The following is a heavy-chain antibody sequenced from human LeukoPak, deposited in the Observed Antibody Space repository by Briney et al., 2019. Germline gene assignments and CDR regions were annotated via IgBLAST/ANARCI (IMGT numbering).Heavy chain of an antibody. CDR2: ISSSGSTI. V-gene: IGHV3-48*03. CDR1: GFTFSSYE. J-gene: IGHJ4*02. D-gene: IGHD6-13*01. Sequence: GGSLRLSCAASGFTFSSYEMNWVRQAPGKGLEWVSYISSSGSTIYYADSVKGRFTISRDNAKNSLYLQMNSLRAEDTAVYYCARQPAAGTNYWGQGTLVTVSS. CDR3: ARQPAAGTNY.